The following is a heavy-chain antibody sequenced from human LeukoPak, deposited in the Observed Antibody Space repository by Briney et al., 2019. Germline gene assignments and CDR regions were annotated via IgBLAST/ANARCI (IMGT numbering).Heavy chain of an antibody. CDR2: IYTSGSA. V-gene: IGHV4-4*07. J-gene: IGHJ5*02. CDR1: GVSISSYY. Sequence: SETLSLTCNVSGVSISSYYWSWLRQPAGKGLEWIGRIYTSGSANYNPSLKSRVTMSVDTSKNQFSLRLSSVTAADTVVYYCARGAAQFDPWGQGTLVTVSS. D-gene: IGHD2-15*01. CDR3: ARGAAQFDP.